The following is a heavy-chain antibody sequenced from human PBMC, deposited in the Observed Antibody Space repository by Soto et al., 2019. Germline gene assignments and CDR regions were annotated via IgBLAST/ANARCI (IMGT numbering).Heavy chain of an antibody. J-gene: IGHJ4*01. CDR1: GFSVTTSGKT. CDR3: TLRDDSSTGPIY. D-gene: IGHD3-16*01. V-gene: IGHV2-5*01. Sequence: SGPTLVNPTQTLTLTCTVSGFSVTTSGKTLGWIRQPPGKAPEWLALAYQYSPSLQNRVMFTKDTSKNQVVLTMTNVDPGDTATYYCTLRDDSSTGPIYWRHGIQFAVSS. CDR2: AY.